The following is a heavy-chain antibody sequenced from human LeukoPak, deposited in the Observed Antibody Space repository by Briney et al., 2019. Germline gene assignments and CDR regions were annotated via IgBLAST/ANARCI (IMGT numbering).Heavy chain of an antibody. CDR3: ARGRRDYYGSGSYRLHLPFDY. J-gene: IGHJ4*02. CDR2: INHSGST. CDR1: GGSFSGYY. D-gene: IGHD3-10*01. Sequence: TSETLSLTCAVYGGSFSGYYWSWIRQPPGKGLEWIGEINHSGSTNYNPSLKSRVTISVDTSKNQFSLKLGSVTAADTAVYYCARGRRDYYGSGSYRLHLPFDYWGQGTLVTVSS. V-gene: IGHV4-34*01.